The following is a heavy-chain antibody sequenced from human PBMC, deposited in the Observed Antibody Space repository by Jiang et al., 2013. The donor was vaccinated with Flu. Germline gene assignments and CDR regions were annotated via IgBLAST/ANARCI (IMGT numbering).Heavy chain of an antibody. Sequence: SCAASGFTVSSNYMSWVRQAPGKGLEWVSVIYSGGSTYYADSVKGRFTISRHNSKNTLYLQMNSLRAEDTAVYYCARERGLYYYGMDVWGQGTTVTVSS. V-gene: IGHV3-53*04. CDR3: ARERGLYYYGMDV. CDR2: IYSGGST. J-gene: IGHJ6*02. CDR1: GFTVSSNY.